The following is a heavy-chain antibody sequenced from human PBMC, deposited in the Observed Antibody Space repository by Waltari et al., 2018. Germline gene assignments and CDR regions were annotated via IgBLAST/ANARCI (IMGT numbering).Heavy chain of an antibody. CDR1: GLTFSSYG. D-gene: IGHD3-3*01. CDR2: IWYDGSKK. V-gene: IGHV3-33*08. J-gene: IGHJ4*02. CDR3: ARDRVDFWSGYEYYFDY. Sequence: QVQLVESGGGVVQPGRSLRLSCAASGLTFSSYGMHWVGQAPVKGLEWVAVIWYDGSKKYYADSVKGRFTISRDNSKNTLYLQMNSLRAEDTAVYYCARDRVDFWSGYEYYFDYWGQGTLVTVSS.